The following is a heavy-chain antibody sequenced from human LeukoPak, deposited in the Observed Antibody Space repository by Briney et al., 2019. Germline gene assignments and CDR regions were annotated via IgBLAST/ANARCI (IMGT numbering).Heavy chain of an antibody. D-gene: IGHD2-2*02. CDR1: GGSFSGYY. CDR3: ARVDCSSTSCYKPDAFDI. J-gene: IGHJ3*02. V-gene: IGHV4-34*01. CDR2: INHSGST. Sequence: SETLSLTCAVYGGSFSGYYWSWIRQPPGKGLEWIGEINHSGSTNYNPSLKSRVTISVDTSKNQFSLKLGSVTAADTAVYYCARVDCSSTSCYKPDAFDIWGQGTMVTVSS.